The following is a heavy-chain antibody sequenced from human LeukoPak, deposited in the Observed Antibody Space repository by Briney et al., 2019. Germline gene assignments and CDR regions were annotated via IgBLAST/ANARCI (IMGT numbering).Heavy chain of an antibody. Sequence: GGSLRLSCAASGFTFSSYEMNWVRQAPGKGLEWASYISSSGSTIYYADSVKGRFTISRDNAKNSLYLQMNSLRAEDTAVYYCARDRATAPRGDSALDYWGQGTLVTVSS. CDR1: GFTFSSYE. CDR3: ARDRATAPRGDSALDY. CDR2: ISSSGSTI. J-gene: IGHJ4*02. D-gene: IGHD5-12*01. V-gene: IGHV3-48*03.